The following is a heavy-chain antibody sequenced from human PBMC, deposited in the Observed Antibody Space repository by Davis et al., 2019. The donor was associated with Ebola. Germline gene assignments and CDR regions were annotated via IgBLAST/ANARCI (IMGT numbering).Heavy chain of an antibody. J-gene: IGHJ6*02. V-gene: IGHV4-34*01. CDR3: ARSDTVVYYYGMDV. CDR1: GGSFSGYY. D-gene: IGHD4-11*01. Sequence: MPGGSLRLSCAVYGGSFSGYYWSWIRQPPGKGLEWIGEINHSGSTNYNPSLKSRVTISVDTSKNQFSLKLSSVTAADTAVYYCARSDTVVYYYGMDVWGQGTTVTVSS. CDR2: INHSGST.